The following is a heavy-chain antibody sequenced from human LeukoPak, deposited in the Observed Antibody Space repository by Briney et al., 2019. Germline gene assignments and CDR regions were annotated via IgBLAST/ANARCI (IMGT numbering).Heavy chain of an antibody. CDR3: ARDSGYSTYYFDY. CDR2: IYYSGST. V-gene: IGHV4-39*07. Sequence: SETLSLTCTVSGGSISSSSHYWGWIRQPPGKGLEWIGSIYYSGSTYYNPSLKSRVTISVDTSKNQFSLKLSSVTAADTAVYYCARDSGYSTYYFDYWGQGTLVTVSS. J-gene: IGHJ4*02. D-gene: IGHD3-22*01. CDR1: GGSISSSSHY.